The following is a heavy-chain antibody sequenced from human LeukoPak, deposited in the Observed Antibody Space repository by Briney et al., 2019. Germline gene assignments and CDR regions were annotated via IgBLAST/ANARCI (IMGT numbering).Heavy chain of an antibody. Sequence: SETLSLTCTVSGGSMSSYYWSWIRQSPGKGLEWIGYIYYSGSTKYNPSLKSRVTISVDTSKNQFSLKLSSVTAADTAVYYCARGARAGYNLEPFDYWGQGTLVTVSS. CDR3: ARGARAGYNLEPFDY. CDR1: GGSMSSYY. CDR2: IYYSGST. J-gene: IGHJ4*02. D-gene: IGHD5-24*01. V-gene: IGHV4-59*08.